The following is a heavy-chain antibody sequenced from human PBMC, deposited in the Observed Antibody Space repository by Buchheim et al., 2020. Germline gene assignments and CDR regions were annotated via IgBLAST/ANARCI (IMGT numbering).Heavy chain of an antibody. Sequence: QVQLVESGGGLVKPGGSLRLSCSASGFTFSDYYMSWIRQAPGKGLEWVSSISTSSTYTNYADSLKGRFSISRANTEDPLYLQINSLRAEDTAVYYCARDSGYCRGGSCHVAPGHYYYGMDVWGQGTT. J-gene: IGHJ6*02. CDR3: ARDSGYCRGGSCHVAPGHYYYGMDV. V-gene: IGHV3-11*06. CDR2: ISTSSTYT. CDR1: GFTFSDYY. D-gene: IGHD2-15*01.